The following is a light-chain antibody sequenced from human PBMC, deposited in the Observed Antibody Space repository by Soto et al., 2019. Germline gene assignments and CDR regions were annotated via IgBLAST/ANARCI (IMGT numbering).Light chain of an antibody. V-gene: IGKV1-27*01. CDR3: QNYNSAPFT. J-gene: IGKJ4*01. CDR1: QGIANN. Sequence: DIQMTQSPSSLSASVGDRVTITCRASQGIANNLAWYRQKPGKVPKLLIYAASALQPGVPSRFSGSGSGTDFTLTISSLQPEDVATYYCQNYNSAPFTFGGGTKVEIK. CDR2: AAS.